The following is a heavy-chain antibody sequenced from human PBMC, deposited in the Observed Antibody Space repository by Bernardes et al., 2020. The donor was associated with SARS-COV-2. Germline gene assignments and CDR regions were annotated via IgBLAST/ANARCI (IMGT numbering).Heavy chain of an antibody. CDR2: INHSGGT. Sequence: SETLSLTCAVSGGSFSGYWSWIRHPPGEGREWIGEINHSGGTKYNPSLKSRVSITVDTSKNQFSLRLNPVTAADTAVYYCTRHGGRHFDFWDQGTLVTVSS. CDR1: GGSFSGY. V-gene: IGHV4-34*01. D-gene: IGHD2-15*01. J-gene: IGHJ4*02. CDR3: TRHGGRHFDF.